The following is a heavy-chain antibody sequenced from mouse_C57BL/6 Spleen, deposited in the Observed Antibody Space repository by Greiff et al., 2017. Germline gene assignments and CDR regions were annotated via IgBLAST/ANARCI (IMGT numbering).Heavy chain of an antibody. CDR1: GYSITSGYY. CDR3: ARAHYYGSSYYDY. V-gene: IGHV3-6*01. Sequence: EVQLQESGPGLVKPSQSLSLTCSVTGYSITSGYYWNWIRQFPGNKLEWMGYISYDGSNNYNPSLKNRISITRDTSKNQFCLKLNSVTTEDTATYYCARAHYYGSSYYDYWGQGTTLTVSS. D-gene: IGHD1-1*01. J-gene: IGHJ2*01. CDR2: ISYDGSN.